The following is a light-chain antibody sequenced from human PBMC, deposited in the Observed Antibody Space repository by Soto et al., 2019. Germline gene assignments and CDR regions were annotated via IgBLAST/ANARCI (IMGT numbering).Light chain of an antibody. CDR2: EVT. CDR1: SSDVGSYNY. Sequence: QSVLTQPASVSGSPGQSITISCTGTSSDVGSYNYVSWYQHHPGKAPQLMLYEVTNRPSGVSNRFSGSKSGYTASLTISGLLAEDEADYYCSSYTSSSTIDVVFGGGTKLTVL. V-gene: IGLV2-14*01. J-gene: IGLJ2*01. CDR3: SSYTSSSTIDVV.